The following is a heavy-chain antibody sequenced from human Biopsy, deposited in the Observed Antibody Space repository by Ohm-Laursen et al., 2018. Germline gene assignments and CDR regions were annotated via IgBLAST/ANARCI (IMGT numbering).Heavy chain of an antibody. CDR2: INTSGGST. V-gene: IGHV3-23*01. CDR3: AKPADSYGSEFYFDY. Sequence: GSLRLSCAATGFTFSSYAMTWVRQAPGKGLEWVSVINTSGGSTHYAVSVKGRSTISRDNSKNTLYLRMNSLRAEDTAVYYCAKPADSYGSEFYFDYWGQGTLVTVSS. J-gene: IGHJ4*02. CDR1: GFTFSSYA. D-gene: IGHD4-17*01.